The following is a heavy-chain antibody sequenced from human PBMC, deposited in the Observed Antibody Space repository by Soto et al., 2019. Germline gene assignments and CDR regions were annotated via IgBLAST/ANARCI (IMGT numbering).Heavy chain of an antibody. CDR3: AGIYDFWSGYYTPYYYYGMDV. CDR1: GYTFTGYY. J-gene: IGHJ6*02. V-gene: IGHV1-2*02. Sequence: ASVKVSCKASGYTFTGYYMHWVRQAPGQGLEWMGWINPNSGRTNYAQKFQGRVTMTRNTSISTAYMELSRLRSDDTAVYYCAGIYDFWSGYYTPYYYYGMDVWGQGTTVTVCS. CDR2: INPNSGRT. D-gene: IGHD3-3*01.